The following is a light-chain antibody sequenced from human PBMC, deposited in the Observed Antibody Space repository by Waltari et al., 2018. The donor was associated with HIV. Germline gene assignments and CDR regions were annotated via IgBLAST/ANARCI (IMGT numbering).Light chain of an antibody. CDR3: QQYNNWPPYT. CDR2: GAS. J-gene: IGKJ2*01. Sequence: EIVMLHYPATLSVSPGERATLSCTASQSVRSNLAWYQQKPGQAPRLLIYGASTRAAVIPARFSGSGSGTEFTLTISSLQSEDFAVYYCQQYNNWPPYTFGQGTKLEIK. CDR1: QSVRSN. V-gene: IGKV3-15*01.